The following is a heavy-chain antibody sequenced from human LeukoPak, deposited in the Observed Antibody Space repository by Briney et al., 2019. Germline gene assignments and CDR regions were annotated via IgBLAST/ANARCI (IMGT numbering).Heavy chain of an antibody. D-gene: IGHD3-22*01. CDR3: ATGPRSGYFRSPFDY. Sequence: PGGSLRLSCAVSGLTFSSYWMHWVRQAPGKGLVWVSRINSDGTTTSYAESVRGRFTISRDNAKNTLYLELNSLGPEDTAVYYCATGPRSGYFRSPFDYWGQGTLVTVSS. CDR2: INSDGTTT. J-gene: IGHJ4*02. V-gene: IGHV3-74*01. CDR1: GLTFSSYW.